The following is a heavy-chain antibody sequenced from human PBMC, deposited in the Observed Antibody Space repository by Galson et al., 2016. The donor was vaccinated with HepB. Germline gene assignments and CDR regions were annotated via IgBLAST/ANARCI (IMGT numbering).Heavy chain of an antibody. J-gene: IGHJ4*02. CDR3: ARGLSGSYFGAVDS. CDR2: INTDGSSGT. D-gene: IGHD1-26*01. V-gene: IGHV3-74*01. Sequence: SLRLSCAVSGFTFSSYWMHWVRQVPGKGLVWVSRINTDGSSGTTYADPVKGRFPTSRDNAKNTLYLQMNSLRAEDTAVYYCARGLSGSYFGAVDSWGQGTLVTVSS. CDR1: GFTFSSYW.